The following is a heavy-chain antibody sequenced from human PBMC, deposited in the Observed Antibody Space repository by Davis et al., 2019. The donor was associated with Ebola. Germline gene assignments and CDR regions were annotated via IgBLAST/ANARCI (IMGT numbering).Heavy chain of an antibody. D-gene: IGHD2-2*02. Sequence: ASVKVSCKASGYRFPIYGISWVRQAPGQGLEWMGWINSYNNNTKYPQKLQGRVTTTTDTSTSTAYMELRSLRSDDTAVYYCARVMRGDIVVVPAAIQGAMTYYYYMDVWGKGTTVTVSS. CDR1: GYRFPIYG. CDR2: INSYNNNT. V-gene: IGHV1-18*01. CDR3: ARVMRGDIVVVPAAIQGAMTYYYYMDV. J-gene: IGHJ6*03.